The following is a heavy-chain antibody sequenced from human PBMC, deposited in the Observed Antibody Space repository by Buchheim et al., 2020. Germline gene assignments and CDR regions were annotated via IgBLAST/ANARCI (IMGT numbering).Heavy chain of an antibody. Sequence: QVQLVESGGGVVQPGRSLRLSCAASGFTFSSYGMHWVRQAPGKGLEWVAFIRYDGSNKYYADSVKGRFTISRDNSKNTLYLQMNSLRAEDTAVYYRAKVTVVTAPYYYYGMDVWGQGTT. D-gene: IGHD2-21*02. J-gene: IGHJ6*02. V-gene: IGHV3-30*02. CDR1: GFTFSSYG. CDR2: IRYDGSNK. CDR3: AKVTVVTAPYYYYGMDV.